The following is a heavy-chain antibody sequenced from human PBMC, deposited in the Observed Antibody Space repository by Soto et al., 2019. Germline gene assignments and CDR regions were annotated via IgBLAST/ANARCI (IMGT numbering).Heavy chain of an antibody. CDR3: ARVRLPRGYSYDNNWFDP. Sequence: QVQLVQSGAEVKKPGASVKVSCKASGYTFTSYGISWVRQAPGQGLEWMGWISAYIGNTNYAQKLQGRVTMTTDTSTSTAYMELRSLRSDDTAVYYCARVRLPRGYSYDNNWFDPWGQGTLVTVSS. V-gene: IGHV1-18*01. D-gene: IGHD5-18*01. CDR1: GYTFTSYG. J-gene: IGHJ5*02. CDR2: ISAYIGNT.